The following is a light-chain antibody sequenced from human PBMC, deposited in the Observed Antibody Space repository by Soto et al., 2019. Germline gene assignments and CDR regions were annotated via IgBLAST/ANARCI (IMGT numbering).Light chain of an antibody. CDR1: QSVSSF. Sequence: EIVLTQSPATLSLSPGARAPLSCRARQSVSSFLAWYQQKPGQAPRLLIYDASNRATGIPARFSGSGSGTDFTLTISSLAPEDFAVYYCQQRSNWPPWTFGQGTKVDIK. V-gene: IGKV3-11*01. CDR2: DAS. CDR3: QQRSNWPPWT. J-gene: IGKJ1*01.